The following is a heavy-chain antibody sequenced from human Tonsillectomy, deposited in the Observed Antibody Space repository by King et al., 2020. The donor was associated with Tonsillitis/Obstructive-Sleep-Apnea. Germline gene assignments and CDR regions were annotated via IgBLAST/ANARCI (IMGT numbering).Heavy chain of an antibody. V-gene: IGHV4-34*01. CDR3: ARSTMFGVVITPLYFDY. J-gene: IGHJ4*02. D-gene: IGHD3-3*01. CDR2: INHSGSS. CDR1: GGSFSGYY. Sequence: HVQLQQWGAGLLKPSETLSLTCAVYGGSFSGYYWSWSRQLPGKGLEWIVEINHSGSSNYNPSLKSRGTISVDTYKNQFSLNLTSVTAADTGVYYCARSTMFGVVITPLYFDYWGQGPLVTVSS.